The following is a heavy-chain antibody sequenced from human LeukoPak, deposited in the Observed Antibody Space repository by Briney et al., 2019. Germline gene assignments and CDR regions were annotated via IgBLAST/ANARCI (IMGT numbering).Heavy chain of an antibody. D-gene: IGHD6-13*01. CDR2: ISGSGGST. V-gene: IGHV3-23*01. CDR3: AREQGIAAAGTKGRGFDY. J-gene: IGHJ4*02. CDR1: GFTFSSYA. Sequence: GGSLRLSCAASGFTFSSYAMSWVRQAPGKGLEWVSAISGSGGSTYYADSVKGRFTISRDNSKNTLYLQMNSLRAEDTAVYYCAREQGIAAAGTKGRGFDYWGQGTLVTVSS.